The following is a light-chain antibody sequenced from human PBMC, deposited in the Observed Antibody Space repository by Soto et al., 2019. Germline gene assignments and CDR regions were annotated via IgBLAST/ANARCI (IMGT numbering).Light chain of an antibody. V-gene: IGKV3-15*01. J-gene: IGKJ5*01. CDR2: GAS. CDR1: QSVSSN. CDR3: QQYNNWPPT. Sequence: EIVLTQSPDTLSVSPGERAILSCRASQSVSSNLAWYQQKPGQAPRLLIYGASTRATDIPARFSGSGSGTDFALTISSLQSEDFAVYYCQQYNNWPPTFGQGTRLEIK.